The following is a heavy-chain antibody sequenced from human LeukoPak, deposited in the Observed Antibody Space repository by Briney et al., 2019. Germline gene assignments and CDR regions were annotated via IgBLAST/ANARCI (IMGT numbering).Heavy chain of an antibody. J-gene: IGHJ4*02. CDR3: ARGAGYNYPYYFDY. D-gene: IGHD5-24*01. CDR1: GFTFSLYA. CDR2: INSDGSYI. Sequence: GGSLRLSCSASGFTFSLYAMHWVRQAPGKGLEYVSAINSDGSYIYYADSVKGRFTFSRDNSKNTLYLQMNSLRAEDTAVYYCARGAGYNYPYYFDYWGQGTLVTVSS. V-gene: IGHV3-64*04.